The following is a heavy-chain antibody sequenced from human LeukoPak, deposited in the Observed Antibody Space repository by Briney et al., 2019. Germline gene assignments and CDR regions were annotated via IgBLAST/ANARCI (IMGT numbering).Heavy chain of an antibody. CDR2: ISYDGSNK. CDR3: ARQWELRYYFDY. J-gene: IGHJ4*02. CDR1: GFTFSSYA. Sequence: GRSLRLSCAASGFTFSSYAMHWVRQAPGKGLEWVAVISYDGSNKYYADSVKGRFTISRDNSKNTLYLQMNSLRAEDTAVYYCARQWELRYYFDYWGQGTLVTVSS. V-gene: IGHV3-30-3*01. D-gene: IGHD1-26*01.